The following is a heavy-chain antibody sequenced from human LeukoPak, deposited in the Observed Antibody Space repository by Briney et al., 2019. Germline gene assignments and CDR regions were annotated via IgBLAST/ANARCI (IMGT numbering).Heavy chain of an antibody. Sequence: PGGSLRLSCAASGFTFSSYSMNWVRQAPGKGLEWVSSISSSGSYIYYADSVKGRFTISRDNAKNSLYLQMNSLRAEDTAVYYCAKVGMAAAGTLLDYYYYYMDVWGKGTTVTISS. J-gene: IGHJ6*03. CDR3: AKVGMAAAGTLLDYYYYYMDV. CDR1: GFTFSSYS. CDR2: ISSSGSYI. V-gene: IGHV3-21*01. D-gene: IGHD6-13*01.